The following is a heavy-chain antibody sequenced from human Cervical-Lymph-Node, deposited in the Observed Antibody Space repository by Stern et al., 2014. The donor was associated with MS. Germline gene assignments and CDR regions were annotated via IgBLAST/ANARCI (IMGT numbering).Heavy chain of an antibody. V-gene: IGHV1-69*18. CDR3: ALSSETSDRWYSLGYDL. D-gene: IGHD6-13*01. CDR1: GGTFSKFP. CDR2: IFPVFGTP. J-gene: IGHJ5*02. Sequence: QVQLVESGAEVTKPGYSVKVSSKASGGTFSKFPSSWVRQAPGQGLEWMGRIFPVFGTPTYAQEFRGRVTITADVSTSTVYMELSSLRSDDTAVYYCALSSETSDRWYSLGYDLWGQGTLVTVSS.